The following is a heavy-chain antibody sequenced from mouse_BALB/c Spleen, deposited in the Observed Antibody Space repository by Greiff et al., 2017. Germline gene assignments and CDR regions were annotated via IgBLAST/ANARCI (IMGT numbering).Heavy chain of an antibody. Sequence: EVQVVESGGGLVKPGGSLKLSCAASGFAFSSYDMSWVRQTPEKRLEWVAYISSGGGSTYYPDTVKGRFTISRDNAKNTLYLQMSSLKSEDTAMYYCARAVRGGEGNYWFAYWGQGTLVTVSA. D-gene: IGHD2-1*01. CDR3: ARAVRGGEGNYWFAY. CDR1: GFAFSSYD. V-gene: IGHV5-12-1*01. CDR2: ISSGGGST. J-gene: IGHJ3*01.